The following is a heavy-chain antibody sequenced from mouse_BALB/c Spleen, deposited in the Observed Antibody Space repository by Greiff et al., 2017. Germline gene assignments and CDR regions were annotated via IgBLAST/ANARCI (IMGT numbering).Heavy chain of an antibody. Sequence: EVHLVESGGGLVKPGGSLKLSCAASGFAFSSYDMSWVRQTPEKRLEWVAYISSGGGSTYYPDTVKGRFTISRDNAKNTLYLQMSSLKSEDTAMYYCARHYYAFDYWGQGTTLTVSS. CDR1: GFAFSSYD. D-gene: IGHD1-1*01. CDR3: ARHYYAFDY. CDR2: ISSGGGST. V-gene: IGHV5-12-1*01. J-gene: IGHJ2*01.